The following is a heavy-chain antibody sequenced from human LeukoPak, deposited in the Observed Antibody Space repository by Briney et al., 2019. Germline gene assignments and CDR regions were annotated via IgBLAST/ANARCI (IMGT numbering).Heavy chain of an antibody. CDR3: AREWELSRAFDI. CDR1: GGSISSYY. Sequence: SETLPLTCTVSGGSISSYYWSWIRQPPGKGLEWIGYIYYSGSTNYNPSLKSRVTISVDTSKNQFSLKLSSVTAADTAVYYCAREWELSRAFDIWGQGTMVTVSS. J-gene: IGHJ3*02. V-gene: IGHV4-59*01. CDR2: IYYSGST. D-gene: IGHD1-26*01.